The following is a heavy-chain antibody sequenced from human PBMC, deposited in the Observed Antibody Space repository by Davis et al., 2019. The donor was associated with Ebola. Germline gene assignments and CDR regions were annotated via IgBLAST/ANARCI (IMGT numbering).Heavy chain of an antibody. V-gene: IGHV3-15*01. CDR2: IKSKTDGGTT. D-gene: IGHD1-26*01. J-gene: IGHJ4*02. Sequence: LSLTCAASGFTFSDAWMSWVRQAPGKGLEWVGRIKSKTDGGTTDYAAPVKGRFTISRDDSKNTLYLQMNSLKTEDTAMYYCSTDALYSGSYFDYWGQGTLVTVSS. CDR3: STDALYSGSYFDY. CDR1: GFTFSDAW.